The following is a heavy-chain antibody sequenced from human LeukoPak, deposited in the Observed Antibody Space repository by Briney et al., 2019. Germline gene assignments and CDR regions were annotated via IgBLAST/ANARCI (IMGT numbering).Heavy chain of an antibody. CDR3: ARGEYSYGWGFDY. J-gene: IGHJ4*02. CDR2: IYSSGST. V-gene: IGHV4-59*08. D-gene: IGHD5-18*01. CDR1: GASINGYY. Sequence: SETLSLTCTVSGASINGYYWSWIRQPPGKGLEWIGYIYSSGSTDYNPSLKSRITISVDTSKNQFSLKLRSVTAADTAVYYCARGEYSYGWGFDYWGQGTLVTVSS.